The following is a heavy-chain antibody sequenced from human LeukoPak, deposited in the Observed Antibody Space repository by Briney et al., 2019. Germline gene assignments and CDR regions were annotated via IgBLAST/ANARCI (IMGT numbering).Heavy chain of an antibody. CDR1: GYTFTSYA. J-gene: IGHJ6*02. D-gene: IGHD1-26*01. V-gene: IGHV7-4-1*02. Sequence: ASVKVSCKASGYTFTSYAMHWVRQAPGQGLEWMGWINTNTGNPTYAQGFTGRFVFSLDTSISTAYLQISSLKAEDTAVYYCAREPISGGDYGMDVWGQGTTVTVSS. CDR2: INTNTGNP. CDR3: AREPISGGDYGMDV.